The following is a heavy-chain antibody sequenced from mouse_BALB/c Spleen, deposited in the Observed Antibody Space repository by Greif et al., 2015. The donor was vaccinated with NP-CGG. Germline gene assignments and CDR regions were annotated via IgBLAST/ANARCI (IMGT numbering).Heavy chain of an antibody. D-gene: IGHD2-4*01. CDR3: ARGYDYDAVDY. V-gene: IGHV3-6*02. Sequence: ESGPVLVKPSQSLSLTCSVTGYSITSGYYWTWIRQFPGNKLEWMGSISYAGSNNYNPSLKNRISITRDASKNQVVLKLNSVTTEDTATYYCARGYDYDAVDYWVQGTTLTVSS. J-gene: IGHJ2*01. CDR1: GYSITSGYY. CDR2: ISYAGSN.